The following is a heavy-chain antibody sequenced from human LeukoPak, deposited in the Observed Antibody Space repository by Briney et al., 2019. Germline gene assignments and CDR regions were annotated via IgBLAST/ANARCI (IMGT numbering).Heavy chain of an antibody. D-gene: IGHD2/OR15-2a*01. J-gene: IGHJ4*02. CDR2: IKSNADGGTP. CDR3: TTFYHEYSPY. V-gene: IGHV3-15*01. Sequence: GGSLRLSCAASGFSFMNAWMIWVRQAPGKRLEWVGRIKSNADGGTPDYAAPARGRFTISRDDSKNTLYLQMNSLKTEDTAVYYCTTFYHEYSPYWGRGTLVTVSS. CDR1: GFSFMNAW.